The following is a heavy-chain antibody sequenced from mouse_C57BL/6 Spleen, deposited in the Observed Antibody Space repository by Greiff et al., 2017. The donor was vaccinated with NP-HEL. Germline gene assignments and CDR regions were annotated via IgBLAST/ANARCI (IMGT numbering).Heavy chain of an antibody. CDR2: IRSKSSNYAT. V-gene: IGHV10-3*01. D-gene: IGHD2-3*01. CDR3: VREGIYDGYYWAMDY. J-gene: IGHJ4*01. CDR1: GFTFNTYA. Sequence: EVKLMESGGGLVQPQGSLKLSCAASGFTFNTYAMHWVRQAPGKGLEWVARIRSKSSNYATYYADSVKDRLTISRDDSQSMLYLQMNNLKTEDTAMYYCVREGIYDGYYWAMDYWGQGTSVTVSS.